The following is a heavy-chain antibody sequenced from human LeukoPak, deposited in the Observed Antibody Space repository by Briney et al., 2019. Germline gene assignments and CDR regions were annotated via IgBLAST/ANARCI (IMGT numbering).Heavy chain of an antibody. D-gene: IGHD2-2*02. CDR3: ARRCSSISCYNY. V-gene: IGHV4-34*01. CDR2: INHSGST. Sequence: SETLSLTCAVYGGSFSGFYWSWIRQPPGKGLEWIGEINHSGSTNYNPSLKSRITISVDTSKNQFSLKLSSVTAADTAVYYCARRCSSISCYNYWGQGTLVTASS. CDR1: GGSFSGFY. J-gene: IGHJ4*02.